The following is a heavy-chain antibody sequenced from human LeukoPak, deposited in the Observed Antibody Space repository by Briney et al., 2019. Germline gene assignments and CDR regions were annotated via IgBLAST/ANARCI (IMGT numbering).Heavy chain of an antibody. V-gene: IGHV5-51*01. Sequence: GESLKISCKGSGYSFTSYWIGWVRQMPGKGLEWMGIIYPGDSDTRYSPSFQGQVTISADKSISTAYLQWSSLKASDTAMYYCARQRSYYDSSGYYYAFDIWGQGTLVTVSS. CDR2: IYPGDSDT. D-gene: IGHD3-22*01. J-gene: IGHJ4*02. CDR3: ARQRSYYDSSGYYYAFDI. CDR1: GYSFTSYW.